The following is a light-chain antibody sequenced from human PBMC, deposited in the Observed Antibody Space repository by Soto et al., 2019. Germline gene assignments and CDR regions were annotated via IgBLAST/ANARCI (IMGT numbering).Light chain of an antibody. J-gene: IGKJ4*01. CDR2: ASS. Sequence: DLQLTQSPSFLSASVGDRVTITCRASQGINDYLAWYQQKPGKAPKLLIYASSTLQSEVPSRFSGSASGTEFTLTISSLQPEDFASYYCQQFNTYPLTFGGWTKVEVK. CDR1: QGINDY. V-gene: IGKV1-9*01. CDR3: QQFNTYPLT.